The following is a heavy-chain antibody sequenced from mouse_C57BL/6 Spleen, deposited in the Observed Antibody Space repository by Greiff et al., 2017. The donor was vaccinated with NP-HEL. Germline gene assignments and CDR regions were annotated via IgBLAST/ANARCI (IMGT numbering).Heavy chain of an antibody. CDR2: IDPETGGT. J-gene: IGHJ2*01. V-gene: IGHV1-15*01. CDR3: TSYYGNIDY. D-gene: IGHD1-1*01. CDR1: GYTFTDYE. Sequence: QVQLQQSGAELVRPGASVTLSCKASGYTFTDYEMHWVKQTPVHGLEWIGAIDPETGGTAYNQKFKGKAILTADKSSSTAYMELRSLTSEDSAGENGTSYYGNIDYWGQGTTLTVSS.